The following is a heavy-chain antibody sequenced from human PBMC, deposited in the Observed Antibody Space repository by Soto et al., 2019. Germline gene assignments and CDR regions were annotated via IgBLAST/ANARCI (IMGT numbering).Heavy chain of an antibody. Sequence: PWETLSLTCTVSGGSISNTNSYWGWIRQTPGKGLEWIGSIYYSGNTYYNPSLKSRITISVDTSKNQFSLSVSSVTATDTALYYCGRQGEWATAGPGFWGPGTLVTVSS. CDR1: GGSISNTNSY. CDR3: GRQGEWATAGPGF. J-gene: IGHJ4*02. D-gene: IGHD6-13*01. CDR2: IYYSGNT. V-gene: IGHV4-39*01.